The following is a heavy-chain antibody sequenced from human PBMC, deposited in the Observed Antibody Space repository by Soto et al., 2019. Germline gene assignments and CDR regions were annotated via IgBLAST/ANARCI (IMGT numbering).Heavy chain of an antibody. J-gene: IGHJ6*02. CDR2: ISSSGSTI. V-gene: IGHV3-11*01. CDR3: ARDRSGSWYGRGYHYYGMDV. Sequence: QVQLVESGGGLVKPGGSLRLSCAASGFTSSDYYMSWIRQAPGKGLEYISYISSSGSTIYNADSVRGRFTISRDNAEKSLYLQMNSLRAEDTAVYYCARDRSGSWYGRGYHYYGMDVWGQGTTVTVSS. D-gene: IGHD6-13*01. CDR1: GFTSSDYY.